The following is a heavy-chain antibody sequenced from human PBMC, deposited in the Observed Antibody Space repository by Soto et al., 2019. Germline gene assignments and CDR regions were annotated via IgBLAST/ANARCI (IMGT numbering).Heavy chain of an antibody. Sequence: SETLSLTCAVYGGSFSGYYGSWIRQPPGKGLEWIGEINHSGSTNYNPSLKSRVTISVDTSKNQFSLKLSSVTAEDTAVYYCAKDRVMVRGVIYYWYFDLWGRGTLVTVSS. CDR3: AKDRVMVRGVIYYWYFDL. CDR1: GGSFSGYY. J-gene: IGHJ2*01. CDR2: INHSGST. D-gene: IGHD3-10*01. V-gene: IGHV4-34*01.